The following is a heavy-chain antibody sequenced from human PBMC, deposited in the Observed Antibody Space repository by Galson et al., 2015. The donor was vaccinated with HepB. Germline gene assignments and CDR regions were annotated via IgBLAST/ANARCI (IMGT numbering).Heavy chain of an antibody. V-gene: IGHV1-18*01. CDR2: ISIYNGHT. CDR3: VKDMGASGSESFDS. J-gene: IGHJ4*02. Sequence: SVKVSCKASGYTFINYGIAWVRQAPGQGLEWMGWISIYNGHTSYAQKLQGRVTMTTDTSTSTAYLELRSLRAEDTALYYCVKDMGASGSESFDSWGQGTLVTVSS. D-gene: IGHD1-26*01. CDR1: GYTFINYG.